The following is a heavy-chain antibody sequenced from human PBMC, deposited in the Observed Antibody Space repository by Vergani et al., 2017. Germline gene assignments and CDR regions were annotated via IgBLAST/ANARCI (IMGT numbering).Heavy chain of an antibody. Sequence: QVLLVQSGAEVKKPGASVKVSCRASGYSFSSYDISWVRQATGQGLEWMGWMNPNSGTTGYAQKFQGRVTMTRNTSINTAYMELSRLSFEDAAVYYCARSTDYPDDYVSSDYFRRTLDVWGKGTTVTVS. D-gene: IGHD4/OR15-4a*01. V-gene: IGHV1-8*01. CDR1: GYSFSSYD. CDR3: ARSTDYPDDYVSSDYFRRTLDV. J-gene: IGHJ6*03. CDR2: MNPNSGTT.